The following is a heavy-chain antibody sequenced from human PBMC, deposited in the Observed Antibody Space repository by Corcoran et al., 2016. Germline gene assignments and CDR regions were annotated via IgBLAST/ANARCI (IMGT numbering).Heavy chain of an antibody. CDR3: VRGRVSSSSVLYYLDY. Sequence: QVPLVQSGAEVENPGASVKISCKASGYIFKNFAVHWVRQAPGQRLEWMAWIDAGNGRTKYSQRFQDRLTITRDTSANTAYMELSSLRSEDTAVYYWVRGRVSSSSVLYYLDYWGQGTLVTVSS. CDR2: IDAGNGRT. D-gene: IGHD6-6*01. CDR1: GYIFKNFA. J-gene: IGHJ4*02. V-gene: IGHV1-3*01.